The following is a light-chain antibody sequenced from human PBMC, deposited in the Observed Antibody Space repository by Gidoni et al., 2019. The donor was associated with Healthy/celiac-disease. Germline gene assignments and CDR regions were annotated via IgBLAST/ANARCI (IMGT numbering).Light chain of an antibody. Sequence: EIVLTQSPGTLSLSPGERATLSCRASQSVSSRYLALYQQKPGQAPRPPIFGGSSRATGIPDRFSGSGSGTDFTLTISRLEPEDFAVYYCQQYGSSIRTFGQGTKVEIK. V-gene: IGKV3-20*01. CDR1: QSVSSRY. J-gene: IGKJ1*01. CDR2: GGS. CDR3: QQYGSSIRT.